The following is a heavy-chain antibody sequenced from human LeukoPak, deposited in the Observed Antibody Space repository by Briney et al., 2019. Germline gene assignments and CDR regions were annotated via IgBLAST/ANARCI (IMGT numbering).Heavy chain of an antibody. J-gene: IGHJ4*02. CDR1: GFIFSNYW. Sequence: GGSLRLSCSASGFIFSNYWMSWVRQAPGKGLEWVANINQDGREKYYVDSVKGRFTISRDNAKNSLSLQMNSLRAEDTALYYCARDKSYGDSEDYWGQGTLVTVS. CDR2: INQDGREK. D-gene: IGHD4-17*01. CDR3: ARDKSYGDSEDY. V-gene: IGHV3-7*05.